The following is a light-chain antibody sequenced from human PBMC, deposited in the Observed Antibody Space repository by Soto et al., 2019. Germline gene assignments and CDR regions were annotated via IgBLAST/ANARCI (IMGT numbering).Light chain of an antibody. CDR2: SAS. CDR3: QKFSTAPLT. Sequence: DIQMTQSPSSLSASVGDRVTITCRASQDISVYLAWYQQKPGKVPKLLIYSASTLQSGVPSRFSGSGSGTDFTLTISRLQPEDVATYYCQKFSTAPLTFGQGTRLEIK. J-gene: IGKJ5*01. V-gene: IGKV1-27*01. CDR1: QDISVY.